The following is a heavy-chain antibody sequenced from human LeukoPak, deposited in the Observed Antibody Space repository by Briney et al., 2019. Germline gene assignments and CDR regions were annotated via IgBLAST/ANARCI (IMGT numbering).Heavy chain of an antibody. CDR3: AKDSDMGFDY. CDR2: ISYDGSNK. V-gene: IGHV3-30*18. D-gene: IGHD3-16*01. Sequence: GGSLRLSCAASGFTFSSYGMHWVRQAPGKGLEWVAVISYDGSNKYYADSVKGRFTISRDNSKNTLYLQMNSLRAEDTAVYHCAKDSDMGFDYWGQGTLVTVSS. CDR1: GFTFSSYG. J-gene: IGHJ4*02.